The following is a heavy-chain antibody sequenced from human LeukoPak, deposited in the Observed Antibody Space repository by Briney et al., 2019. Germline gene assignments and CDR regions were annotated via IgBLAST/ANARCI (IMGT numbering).Heavy chain of an antibody. J-gene: IGHJ3*02. CDR2: IKRDGSQE. CDR1: GFSFSSYW. Sequence: GGSLRLSCAASGFSFSSYWMTWVRQAPGKGLEWVANIKRDGSQEHYVDSVKGRFTISRDNTKSSLYLQMNSLRAEDTAVYYCARDSSPQSGVYDFDAFDMWGQGTMLTVSS. CDR3: ARDSSPQSGVYDFDAFDM. D-gene: IGHD5/OR15-5a*01. V-gene: IGHV3-7*01.